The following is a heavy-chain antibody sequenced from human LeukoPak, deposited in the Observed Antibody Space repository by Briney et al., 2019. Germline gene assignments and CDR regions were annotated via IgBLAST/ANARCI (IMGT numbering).Heavy chain of an antibody. CDR3: ARANYYDSSGYYGH. Sequence: SETVSLTCAVYGGSFSGYYWIWIPTPPGKERVGMVELNHSGTTNYEPSLQSRVTMAVDTSKSQFSVKLSSVSADDTAVYYCARANYYDSSGYYGHWGQGTLVTVSS. CDR2: LNHSGTT. CDR1: GGSFSGYY. J-gene: IGHJ4*02. D-gene: IGHD3-22*01. V-gene: IGHV4-34*01.